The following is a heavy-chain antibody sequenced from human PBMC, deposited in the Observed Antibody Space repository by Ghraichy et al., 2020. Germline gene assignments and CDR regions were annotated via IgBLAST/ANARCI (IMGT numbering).Heavy chain of an antibody. J-gene: IGHJ6*02. CDR1: GFTFSSYA. D-gene: IGHD4-23*01. CDR3: ARDVGFDNSAGGLDV. Sequence: GESLNISCAASGFTFSSYAMNWVRQAPGKGLEWVSSISTRSTYKNYAASVKGRFTVSRDNATNSLFLQMDSLRADDTAVYYCARDVGFDNSAGGLDVWGHGTWVIVSS. CDR2: ISTRSTYK. V-gene: IGHV3-21*01.